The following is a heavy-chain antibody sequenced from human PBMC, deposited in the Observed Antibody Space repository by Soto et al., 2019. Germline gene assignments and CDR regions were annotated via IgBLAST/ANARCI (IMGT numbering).Heavy chain of an antibody. Sequence: QVPLVESGGGGVKPGTSRTPSGQEPDLNLSNFLLNGVGQAPGKGLECVAVIWHDASHEYYGDSVQGRFTISRDNSKHLLYLQMNSLRAEDTAVYYCAREGGDEWIDYYYYGMDVWGHGTTVTVSS. D-gene: IGHD2-21*02. J-gene: IGHJ6*02. CDR3: AREGGDEWIDYYYYGMDV. CDR1: DLNLSNFL. V-gene: IGHV3-33*01. CDR2: IWHDASHE.